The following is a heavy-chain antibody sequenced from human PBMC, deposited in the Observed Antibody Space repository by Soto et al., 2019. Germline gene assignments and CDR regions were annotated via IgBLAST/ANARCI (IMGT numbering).Heavy chain of an antibody. CDR3: AGLWWLQYYYGMDV. CDR1: GGSFSGYY. Sequence: AETLSLTCAVHGGSFSGYYWSWIRQPPGKGLEWIGEINHSGSTNYNPSPKSRVTISVDTSKNQFSLKLNSVTAADTAVYYCAGLWWLQYYYGMDVWGQGTTVTVSS. V-gene: IGHV4-34*01. J-gene: IGHJ6*02. CDR2: INHSGST. D-gene: IGHD5-12*01.